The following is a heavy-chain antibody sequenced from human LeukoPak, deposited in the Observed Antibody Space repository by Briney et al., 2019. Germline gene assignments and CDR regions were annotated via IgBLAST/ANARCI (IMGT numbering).Heavy chain of an antibody. CDR1: GFTFSSYA. J-gene: IGHJ6*02. Sequence: PGGSLRLSCAASGFTFSSYAMSWVRQAPGKGLEWVSAISGSGGSTYYADSVKGRFTISRDNSKNTLYLQMNSLRAEDTAVYYCANLPRPITMVRGVFRGNYYYYGMDVWGQGTTVTVSS. D-gene: IGHD3-10*01. CDR3: ANLPRPITMVRGVFRGNYYYYGMDV. CDR2: ISGSGGST. V-gene: IGHV3-23*01.